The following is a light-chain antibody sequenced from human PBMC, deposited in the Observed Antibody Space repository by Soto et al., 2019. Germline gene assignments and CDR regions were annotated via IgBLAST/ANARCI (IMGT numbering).Light chain of an antibody. CDR2: GAS. CDR3: QQYGSSPRT. J-gene: IGKJ2*01. Sequence: EIVLTQSPGTLSLSPGERATLSCRASQSVSSSYLAWYQQKPGQAPRLLIYGASSRATGIPDRFSGSGSGTDFTLTISRLEPDDFAVDYCQQYGSSPRTFGQGTKLESK. V-gene: IGKV3-20*01. CDR1: QSVSSSY.